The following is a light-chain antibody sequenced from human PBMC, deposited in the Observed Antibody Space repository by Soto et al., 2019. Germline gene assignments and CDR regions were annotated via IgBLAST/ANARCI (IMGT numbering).Light chain of an antibody. Sequence: QSALTQPASISGSPGQSITISCTGTSSDVGGYNYVSWYQQYPGKAPKLMIYDVDIRPSGVSNRFSGSKSGKTASLTISGLQAEDEADYYCSSYTSSSTVIFGGGTKLTVL. CDR1: SSDVGGYNY. J-gene: IGLJ2*01. CDR2: DVD. V-gene: IGLV2-14*03. CDR3: SSYTSSSTVI.